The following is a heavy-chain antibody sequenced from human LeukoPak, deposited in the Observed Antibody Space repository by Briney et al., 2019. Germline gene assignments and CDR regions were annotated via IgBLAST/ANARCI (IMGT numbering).Heavy chain of an antibody. CDR2: ISYDGSSK. CDR1: RFTFSSYV. V-gene: IGHV3-30*04. D-gene: IGHD3-3*01. Sequence: GGSLRLSCTASRFTFSSYVMHWVRQAPGKGLEWVSVISYDGSSKYYADSVRGRFTFSRDNSKNTVYLQMNSLRVEDTAMYFCTRGATFGGDDAFDIWGQGTMVTVSS. CDR3: TRGATFGGDDAFDI. J-gene: IGHJ3*02.